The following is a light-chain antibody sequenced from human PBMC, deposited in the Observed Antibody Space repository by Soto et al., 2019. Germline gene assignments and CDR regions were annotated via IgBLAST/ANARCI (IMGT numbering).Light chain of an antibody. Sequence: DIEMTQSPSSLSASVGDRVTITCRASQDISNYLDWFQQKPGKAPRSLIYATSNLQSGVPSKFSGSGSGTNFTLTISSLQPEDFATYYCQQYHSYPLTFGGGTKVEIK. J-gene: IGKJ4*01. CDR1: QDISNY. CDR3: QQYHSYPLT. V-gene: IGKV1-16*02. CDR2: ATS.